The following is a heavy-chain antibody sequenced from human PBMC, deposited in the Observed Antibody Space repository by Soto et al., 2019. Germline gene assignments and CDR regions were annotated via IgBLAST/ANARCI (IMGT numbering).Heavy chain of an antibody. Sequence: GASVKVSCKASAYTFTSYGFSWVRQAPGQGLEWMGWITAYNGNTKYAQKLHGRVTMSTDTSTSTAYMELRSLRSDDMALYYCAREGPNHRLSWGQGTLVTVSS. CDR3: AREGPNHRLS. CDR2: ITAYNGNT. V-gene: IGHV1-18*03. CDR1: AYTFTSYG. D-gene: IGHD3-16*02. J-gene: IGHJ5*02.